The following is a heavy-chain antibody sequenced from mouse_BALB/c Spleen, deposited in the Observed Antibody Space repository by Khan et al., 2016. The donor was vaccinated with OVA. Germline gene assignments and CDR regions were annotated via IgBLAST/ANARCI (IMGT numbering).Heavy chain of an antibody. CDR1: GYTFTNYV. Sequence: VQLQQSGPELVEPGASVKMSCKASGYTFTNYVIHWVKQKPGQGLEWIGYINPDNAGTRYNETFKGKATLTSDISSTSAYMELLSLTSEDSAVYYCAREASSWDFSFPYWGQGTLVTVSA. V-gene: IGHV1S136*01. J-gene: IGHJ3*01. D-gene: IGHD4-1*01. CDR2: INPDNAGT. CDR3: AREASSWDFSFPY.